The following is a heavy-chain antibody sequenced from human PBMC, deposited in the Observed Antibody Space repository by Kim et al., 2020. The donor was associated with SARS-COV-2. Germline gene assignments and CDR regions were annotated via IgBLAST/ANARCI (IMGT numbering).Heavy chain of an antibody. CDR2: IYSGGST. CDR1: GFTVSSNY. Sequence: GGSLRLSCAASGFTVSSNYMSWVRQAPGKGLEWVSVIYSGGSTYYADSVKGRFTISRDNSKNTLYLQMNSLRAEDTAVYYCARDLYYYGMDVWGQGTTVTVSS. J-gene: IGHJ6*02. CDR3: ARDLYYYGMDV. V-gene: IGHV3-53*01.